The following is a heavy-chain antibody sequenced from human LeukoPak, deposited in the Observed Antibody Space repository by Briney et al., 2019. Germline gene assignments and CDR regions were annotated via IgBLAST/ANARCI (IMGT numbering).Heavy chain of an antibody. CDR1: GGSFGGYY. V-gene: IGHV4-34*01. Sequence: SETLSLTCVVYGGSFGGYYWTWIRYPPGKGQDANGEVNHSGRSNYHPSLKSRVTMSVGTSTNQISLKLTSVTAAHTAVYYCARNSAYSSSSGVNLWGQGTLVTVTS. CDR3: ARNSAYSSSSGVNL. J-gene: IGHJ4*02. D-gene: IGHD6-6*01. CDR2: VNHSGRS.